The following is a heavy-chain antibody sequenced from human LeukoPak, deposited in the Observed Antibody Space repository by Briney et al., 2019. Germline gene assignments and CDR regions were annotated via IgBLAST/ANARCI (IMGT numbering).Heavy chain of an antibody. CDR2: ISSNGGST. J-gene: IGHJ4*02. CDR1: GFTFSSYA. Sequence: GGSLRLSCAASGFTFSSYAMHWVRQAPGKGLEYVSAISSNGGSTYYANSVKGRFTISRDNSKNTLYLQMGSLRAEDMAVYYCARETYGSGSVVFDYWGQGTLVTVSS. CDR3: ARETYGSGSVVFDY. V-gene: IGHV3-64*01. D-gene: IGHD3-10*01.